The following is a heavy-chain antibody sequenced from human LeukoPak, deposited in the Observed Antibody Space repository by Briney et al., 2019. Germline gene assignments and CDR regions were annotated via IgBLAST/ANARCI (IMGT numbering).Heavy chain of an antibody. V-gene: IGHV4-4*07. Sequence: SETLSLTCTVSGGSISSYYWSWLRQPAGKGLEWIGRIYTSGSTNYNPSFKSRVTMSVDTSKNQFSLKLSSATAADTAVYYCARETHPLRFSESDWGQGTLVTVSS. CDR3: ARETHPLRFSESD. CDR1: GGSISSYY. CDR2: IYTSGST. J-gene: IGHJ4*02. D-gene: IGHD3-3*01.